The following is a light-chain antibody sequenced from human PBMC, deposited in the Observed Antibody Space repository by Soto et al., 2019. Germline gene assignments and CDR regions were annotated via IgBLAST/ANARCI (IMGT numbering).Light chain of an antibody. CDR1: STDFVSYNR. V-gene: IGLV2-18*02. CDR2: EVS. CDR3: SSYTSSSTL. Sequence: QSALTQPPSVSGSPGQSVTISCTGTSTDFVSYNRVSWYQQPPGTAPKLMIYEVSNRPSGVSNRFSGSKSGNTASLTISGLQAEDEADYYCSSYTSSSTLFGTGTKLTVL. J-gene: IGLJ1*01.